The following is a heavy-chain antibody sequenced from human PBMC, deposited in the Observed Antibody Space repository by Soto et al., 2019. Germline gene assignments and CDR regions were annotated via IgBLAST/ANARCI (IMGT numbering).Heavy chain of an antibody. Sequence: QVQLQESGPGLVKPSETLSLKCAVSSASINSPNWWTWVRQPPGKGLEWIGEISRSGTTNHNPSLKSRPTVSADTSNNHFFLRLTSMAAADTAIYYCTKRGDCPGDCNLNYSDSCGEGIQVTVSS. D-gene: IGHD2-21*02. V-gene: IGHV4-4*02. CDR1: SASINSPNW. CDR2: ISRSGTT. CDR3: TKRGDCPGDCNLNYSDS. J-gene: IGHJ4*02.